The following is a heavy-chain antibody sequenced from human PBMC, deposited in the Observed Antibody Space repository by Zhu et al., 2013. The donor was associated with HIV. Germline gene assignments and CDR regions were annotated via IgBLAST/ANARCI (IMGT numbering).Heavy chain of an antibody. CDR3: ARDNDNLKGAWIDN. V-gene: IGHV1-46*01. Sequence: QVQLVQSGAEVKKPGASVKVSCEASGYTFTSYSMHWVRQAPGQGLEWMGMVNPTGGGTIFAQKFQGRVTTTTDTSTSTAYMELSGLQSDDTAVYYCARDNDNLKGAWIDNWGQGTLVTVSS. J-gene: IGHJ4*02. CDR1: GYTFTSYS. D-gene: IGHD1-1*01. CDR2: VNPTGGGT.